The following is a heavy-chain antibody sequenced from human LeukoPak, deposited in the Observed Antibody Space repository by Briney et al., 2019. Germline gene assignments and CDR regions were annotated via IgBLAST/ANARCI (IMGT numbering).Heavy chain of an antibody. Sequence: PGGSLRLSCTASGFTFSSYGMSWVRQAPGKGLEWVSTINGGGGSTSYADFVKGRFTISRDNAKNTLYVQMNSLRAEDTAIYYCAKGRLGGLAASGTEWGQGTLVIVSS. CDR1: GFTFSSYG. J-gene: IGHJ4*02. CDR3: AKGRLGGLAASGTE. D-gene: IGHD6-13*01. CDR2: INGGGGST. V-gene: IGHV3-23*01.